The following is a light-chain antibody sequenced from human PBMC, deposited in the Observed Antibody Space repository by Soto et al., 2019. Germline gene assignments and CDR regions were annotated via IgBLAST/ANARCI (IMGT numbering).Light chain of an antibody. Sequence: QPVLTQPPSASGTPGQRFTISCSGSSSNIGSNYVYWYQQLPGTAPKLLIYRNNQRPSGVPDRFSGSKSGTSASLAISGLRYEDEADYYCAAWDDSLSGLVFGTGTKVTVL. CDR1: SSNIGSNY. J-gene: IGLJ1*01. V-gene: IGLV1-47*01. CDR3: AAWDDSLSGLV. CDR2: RNN.